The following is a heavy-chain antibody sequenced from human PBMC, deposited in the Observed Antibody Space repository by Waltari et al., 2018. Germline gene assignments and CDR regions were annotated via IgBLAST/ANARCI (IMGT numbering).Heavy chain of an antibody. J-gene: IGHJ4*02. CDR3: ARAQQYNEY. V-gene: IGHV3-7*01. Sequence: EERLVESGGGLVQPGESLRLSCVVPGFTFGSYWMTWVRQAPGKGLEWVANINQDGSETYYVDSVRGRFAISRDNAKNSLYLDMNSLRADDTAVYYCARAQQYNEYWGQGTLVTVSS. CDR2: INQDGSET. D-gene: IGHD1-1*01. CDR1: GFTFGSYW.